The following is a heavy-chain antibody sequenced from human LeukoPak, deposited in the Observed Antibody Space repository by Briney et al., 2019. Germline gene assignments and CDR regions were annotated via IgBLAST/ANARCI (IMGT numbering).Heavy chain of an antibody. Sequence: AGGSLSLSRAASGFTFSSYAMSWVREAPGKGLEGGSALSGSGGSTYCAASVKARFTISRDNSKNTLYLQMNSLRAEDTAVYYCAKDLGTGGLPGDDAFDIWGQGTMVTVSS. V-gene: IGHV3-23*01. CDR2: LSGSGGST. CDR3: AKDLGTGGLPGDDAFDI. J-gene: IGHJ3*02. CDR1: GFTFSSYA. D-gene: IGHD3-16*01.